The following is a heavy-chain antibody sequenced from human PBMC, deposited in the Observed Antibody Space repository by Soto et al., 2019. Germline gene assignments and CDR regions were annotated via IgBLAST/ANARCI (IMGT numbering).Heavy chain of an antibody. CDR2: ISSTSSYI. CDR1: GFNLSSHS. J-gene: IGHJ4*02. D-gene: IGHD2-21*02. CDR3: ARGERVTALTTVDY. V-gene: IGHV3-21*02. Sequence: EVQLVESGGGLVKPGGSLRLSCAASGFNLSSHSMNWVRQAPGKGLEWVSSISSTSSYIYYADSVRGRFTISRDNAKNSLYLQMNSLRVEDTAMYYCARGERVTALTTVDYLGQGTLVTVSS.